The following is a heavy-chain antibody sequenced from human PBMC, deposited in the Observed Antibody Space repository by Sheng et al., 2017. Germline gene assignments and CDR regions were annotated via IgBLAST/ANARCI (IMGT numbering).Heavy chain of an antibody. J-gene: IGHJ3*02. CDR3: ARDPYSGAFDI. CDR2: IYYSGST. CDR1: GGSISSGSYY. V-gene: IGHV4-39*07. D-gene: IGHD2-15*01. Sequence: QLQLQESGPGLVKPSETLSLTCTVSGGSISSGSYYWGWIRQPPGKGLEYIGSIYYSGSTYYNPSLKSRVTISVDTSKNQLSLKLSSVTAADTAVYYCARDPYSGAFDIWARDNDHRLF.